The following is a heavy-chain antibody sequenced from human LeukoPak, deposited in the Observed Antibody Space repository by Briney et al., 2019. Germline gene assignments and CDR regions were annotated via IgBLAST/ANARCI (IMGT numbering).Heavy chain of an antibody. CDR3: AREASVTNWYFDL. J-gene: IGHJ2*01. Sequence: GGSLRLSCAASGFSLSDHYMDWVRQAPGKGLEWVTVIASDGGAQYYTDSVKGRFTTSRDNSKNMLYLQMDSLRTEDTVVYYCAREASVTNWYFDLWGRGALVSVSS. V-gene: IGHV3-30*03. D-gene: IGHD2-2*01. CDR2: IASDGGAQ. CDR1: GFSLSDHY.